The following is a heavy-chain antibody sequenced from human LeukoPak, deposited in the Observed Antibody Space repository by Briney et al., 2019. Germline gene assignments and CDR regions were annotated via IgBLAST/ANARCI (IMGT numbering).Heavy chain of an antibody. Sequence: GSLRLSCAASGFTFSSYAMHWVRQAPGKGLEWVAVISYDGSNKYYADSVKGRFTISRDNSNTTLYLQMNSLRAEDTAVYYCAMEELIVVVTLVDAFDIWGQGTMVTVSS. V-gene: IGHV3-30-3*01. CDR3: AMEELIVVVTLVDAFDI. CDR1: GFTFSSYA. CDR2: ISYDGSNK. J-gene: IGHJ3*02. D-gene: IGHD2-21*02.